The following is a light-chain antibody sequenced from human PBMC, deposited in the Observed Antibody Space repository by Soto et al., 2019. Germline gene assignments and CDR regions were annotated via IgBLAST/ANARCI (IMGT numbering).Light chain of an antibody. CDR2: GAS. J-gene: IGKJ5*01. Sequence: DIVMTQSPATPFVSPGERATLSCRASQSVSSNLAWYQQKPGQAPRLLIYGASTRATGIPDRFSGSGSGTDFTLTISRLGPEDFAVYFCQQFGSSFITFGQGTRLEIK. V-gene: IGKV3-20*01. CDR1: QSVSSN. CDR3: QQFGSSFIT.